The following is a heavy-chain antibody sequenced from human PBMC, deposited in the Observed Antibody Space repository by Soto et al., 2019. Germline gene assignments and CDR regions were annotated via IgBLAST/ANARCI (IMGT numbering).Heavy chain of an antibody. Sequence: QVQLQESGPGLVKPSETLSLTCTVSGGSISSYYWSWIRQPPGKGLEWIGYIYYSGSTNYNPSLKSRVTISVDTSKNQFSLKLSSVTAADTAVYYCAREVKRFGALRFDPWGQGTLVTVSS. CDR3: AREVKRFGALRFDP. CDR2: IYYSGST. V-gene: IGHV4-59*01. D-gene: IGHD3-10*01. CDR1: GGSISSYY. J-gene: IGHJ5*02.